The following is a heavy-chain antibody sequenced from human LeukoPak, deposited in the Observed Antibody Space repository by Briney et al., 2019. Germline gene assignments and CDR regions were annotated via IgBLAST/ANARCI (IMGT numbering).Heavy chain of an antibody. Sequence: PGGSLRLSCAASGLTVSSNYMSWVRQAPGKGLEWLSVFYSGGSTYYADSVNGRFTMSRDNSKNTLYLQMNGLRVEDTAVYYCARVSPFDYWGQGTQVTVSS. CDR1: GLTVSSNY. J-gene: IGHJ4*02. CDR3: ARVSPFDY. CDR2: FYSGGST. V-gene: IGHV3-66*01.